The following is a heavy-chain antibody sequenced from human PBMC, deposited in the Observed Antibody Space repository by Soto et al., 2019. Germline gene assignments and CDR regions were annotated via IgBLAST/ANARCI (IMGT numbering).Heavy chain of an antibody. CDR2: ISASRSTI. CDR1: GCTFSDYY. D-gene: IGHD1-26*01. CDR3: ARRGGSASHYFCHALDG. J-gene: IGHJ6*02. Sequence: QVQLVESGGVLVKPGGALRLPCAASGCTFSDYYMNWVRQAPGNGLVWVAYISASRSTIFYGDSVTGRFTISRDNAKNSVSLQMDSLRAEDTGVYYCARRGGSASHYFCHALDGWGQGTTVTVS. V-gene: IGHV3-11*01.